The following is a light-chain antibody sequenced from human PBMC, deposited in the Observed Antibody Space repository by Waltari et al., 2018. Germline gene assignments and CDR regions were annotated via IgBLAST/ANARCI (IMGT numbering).Light chain of an antibody. CDR3: QQRSNWPLALT. Sequence: EIVLTQSPATLSLSPGERATLPRRASQSVSSYLAWYQQKPGQAPRLLIYDASNRATGIPARFSGSGSGTDFTLTISSLEPEDFAVYYCQQRSNWPLALTFGGGTKVEIK. CDR2: DAS. CDR1: QSVSSY. J-gene: IGKJ4*01. V-gene: IGKV3-11*01.